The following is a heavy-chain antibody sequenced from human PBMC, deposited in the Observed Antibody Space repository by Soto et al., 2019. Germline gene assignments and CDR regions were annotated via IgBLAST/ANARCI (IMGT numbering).Heavy chain of an antibody. CDR3: ARGPWADAAAGFNFDY. D-gene: IGHD6-13*01. CDR1: GFTFSSYA. J-gene: IGHJ4*02. V-gene: IGHV3-30-3*01. Sequence: WGSLRLSCAASGFTFSSYAMHWVRQAPGKGLEWVAVISYGGSNKYYADSVKGRFTISRDNSKDTLYLQMNSLRAEDTALYYCARGPWADAAAGFNFDYWGQGTLVTVAS. CDR2: ISYGGSNK.